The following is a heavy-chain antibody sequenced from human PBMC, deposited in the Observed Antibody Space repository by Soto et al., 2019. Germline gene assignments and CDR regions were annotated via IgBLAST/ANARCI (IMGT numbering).Heavy chain of an antibody. D-gene: IGHD3-3*01. CDR3: AHRILRTVFGLVTTTAIYFDF. V-gene: IGHV2-5*02. CDR2: IYWDDDK. CDR1: GFSLTTSGVG. Sequence: QITLNESGPTVVKPAETLTLTCTFSGFSLTTSGVGVGWIRQSPGKAPEWLALIYWDDDKRYSASLKSRLTITKDTYKKQVVLTMASVDQADTATYYCAHRILRTVFGLVTTTAIYFDFWCQGTPVVVYS. J-gene: IGHJ4*02.